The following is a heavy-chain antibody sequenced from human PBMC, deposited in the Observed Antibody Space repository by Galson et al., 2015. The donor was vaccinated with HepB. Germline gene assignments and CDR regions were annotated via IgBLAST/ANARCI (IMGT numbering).Heavy chain of an antibody. V-gene: IGHV4-34*01. D-gene: IGHD3-3*01. CDR1: GGSFSGYY. Sequence: SLTCAVYGGSFSGYYWGWIRQPPGKGLEWIGEINHSGGTNYNPSLKSRVTIPVDTSKNQFSLKLSSVTAADTAVYYCAKITIFGGGNYWGQGTLVTVSS. CDR3: AKITIFGGGNY. J-gene: IGHJ4*02. CDR2: INHSGGT.